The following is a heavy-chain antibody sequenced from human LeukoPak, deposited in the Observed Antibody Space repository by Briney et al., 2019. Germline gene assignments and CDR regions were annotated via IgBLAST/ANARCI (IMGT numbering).Heavy chain of an antibody. Sequence: GGSLRLSCAASGFTFSSYSMIWVRQAPGKGLEWVSSISISSSYLYYADSVKGRFTISRDNAKNSLYLQMNSLRAEDTGVYYCARDKNWGSGAFDIWGQGTMVTVSS. D-gene: IGHD7-27*01. CDR3: ARDKNWGSGAFDI. J-gene: IGHJ3*02. CDR1: GFTFSSYS. CDR2: ISISSSYL. V-gene: IGHV3-21*01.